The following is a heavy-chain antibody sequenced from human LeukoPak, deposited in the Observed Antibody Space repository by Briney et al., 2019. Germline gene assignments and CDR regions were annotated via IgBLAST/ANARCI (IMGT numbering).Heavy chain of an antibody. Sequence: GASVKVSCKXSGYTFTGYYMHWVRQAPGQGLEWMGRINPYSGGTNYAQKFQGRVTMTRDTSISTAYMELSRLRSDDTAVYYCARVRSPRFGELSLDYWGQGTLVTVSS. V-gene: IGHV1-2*06. CDR3: ARVRSPRFGELSLDY. CDR2: INPYSGGT. CDR1: GYTFTGYY. D-gene: IGHD3-10*01. J-gene: IGHJ4*02.